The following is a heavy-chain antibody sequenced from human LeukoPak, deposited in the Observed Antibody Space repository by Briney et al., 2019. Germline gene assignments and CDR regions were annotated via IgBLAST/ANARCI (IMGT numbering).Heavy chain of an antibody. J-gene: IGHJ4*02. Sequence: SETLSLTCAVYGGSFSGYYWSWIRQPPGKGLQWIGEINHSRSTNYNPSLKSRVTISVDTSKNQFSLKLSSVTAADTAVYYCAANSADYNTLGSSYKVWGQGTLVTVSS. V-gene: IGHV4-34*01. CDR3: AANSADYNTLGSSYKV. D-gene: IGHD3-10*01. CDR1: GGSFSGYY. CDR2: INHSRST.